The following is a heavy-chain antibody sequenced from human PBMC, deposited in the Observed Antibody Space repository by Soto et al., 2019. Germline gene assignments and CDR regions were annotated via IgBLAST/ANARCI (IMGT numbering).Heavy chain of an antibody. CDR1: GFTFSSYA. CDR3: AREDIVVVPAAIDPRYYYYYGMDV. D-gene: IGHD2-2*02. J-gene: IGHJ6*02. Sequence: GGSLRLSCAASGFTFSSYAMSWVRQAPGKGLEWVSAISGSGGSTYYADSVKGRFTISRDNSKNTLYLQMNSLRDEDTAVYYCAREDIVVVPAAIDPRYYYYYGMDVWGQGTTVTVSS. CDR2: ISGSGGST. V-gene: IGHV3-23*01.